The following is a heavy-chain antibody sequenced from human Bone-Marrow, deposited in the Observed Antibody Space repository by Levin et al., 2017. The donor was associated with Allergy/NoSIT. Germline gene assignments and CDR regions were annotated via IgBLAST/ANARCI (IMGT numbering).Heavy chain of an antibody. CDR2: IYYSGST. D-gene: IGHD5-12*01. CDR3: ARGHSGYDYGFDY. V-gene: IGHV4-59*01. Sequence: GSLRLSCTVSGGSISSYYWSWIRQPPGKGLEWIGYIYYSGSTNYNPSLKSRVTISVDTSKNQFSLKLSSVTAADTAVYYCARGHSGYDYGFDYWGQGTLVTVSS. CDR1: GGSISSYY. J-gene: IGHJ4*02.